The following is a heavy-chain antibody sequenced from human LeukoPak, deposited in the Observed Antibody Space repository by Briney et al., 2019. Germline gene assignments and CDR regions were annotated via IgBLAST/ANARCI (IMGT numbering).Heavy chain of an antibody. J-gene: IGHJ3*01. CDR3: ARRGDAWQILYSFDV. V-gene: IGHV1-8*01. CDR1: GYTFTSYD. D-gene: IGHD2-15*01. Sequence: ASVKVSCKASGYTFTSYDINWVRQATGQGLEWMGWMNPNSGNTGYAQKFQGRVTMTRNTSISTAYMELSSLRSEDTAVYYCARRGDAWQILYSFDVWGQGTAVIVSS. CDR2: MNPNSGNT.